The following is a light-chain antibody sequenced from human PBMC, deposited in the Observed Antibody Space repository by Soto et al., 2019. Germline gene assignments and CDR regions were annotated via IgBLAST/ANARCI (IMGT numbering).Light chain of an antibody. Sequence: DIQMTQSPSSLSASVGDRVTITCRASQSISNYLNWYQQKPGKAPKLLIYAASNLQSGVPSRFSGSGSGTDFTLTISGLQPEDSATYYCQQRFNARTFGQGTKVEIK. CDR3: QQRFNART. V-gene: IGKV1-39*01. CDR1: QSISNY. J-gene: IGKJ1*01. CDR2: AAS.